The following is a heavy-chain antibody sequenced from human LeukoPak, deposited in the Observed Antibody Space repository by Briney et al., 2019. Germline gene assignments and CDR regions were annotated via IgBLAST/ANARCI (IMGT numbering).Heavy chain of an antibody. CDR2: IYHSGST. D-gene: IGHD4-17*01. CDR3: AREVSDSGDYSVYFDY. V-gene: IGHV4-30-2*01. CDR1: GYSISSGYS. Sequence: SETLSLTCTVSGYSISSGYSWSWIRQPPGKGLEWIGYIYHSGSTYYNPSLKSRVTISVDRSKNQFSLKLSSVTAADTAVYYCAREVSDSGDYSVYFDYWGQGTLVTVSS. J-gene: IGHJ4*02.